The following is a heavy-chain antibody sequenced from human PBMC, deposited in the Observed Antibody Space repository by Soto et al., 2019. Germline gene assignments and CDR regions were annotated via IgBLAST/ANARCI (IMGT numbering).Heavy chain of an antibody. CDR1: GFTFSSYA. V-gene: IGHV3-23*01. J-gene: IGHJ5*02. Sequence: GGSLRLSCAASGFTFSSYAMSWVRQAPGKGLEWVSAISGSGGSTYYADSVKGRFTISRDNSKNTLYLQMNSLRAEDTAVYYCAKGRELMVYAIWFDPWGQGTLVTVSS. D-gene: IGHD2-8*01. CDR3: AKGRELMVYAIWFDP. CDR2: ISGSGGST.